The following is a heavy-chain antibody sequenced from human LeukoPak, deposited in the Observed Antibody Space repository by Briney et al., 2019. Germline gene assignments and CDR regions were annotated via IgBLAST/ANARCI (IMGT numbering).Heavy chain of an antibody. J-gene: IGHJ3*02. Sequence: SETLSLTCTVSGCSISSYYWSWVRQPPGKGLEWIGYIYYSGSTNYNPSLRSRGIISVDTSTNQFSLKLSSITAADTAVYYCARGPTNLPHYAFDIWGQGTMVTVSS. V-gene: IGHV4-59*01. D-gene: IGHD5-24*01. CDR1: GCSISSYY. CDR2: IYYSGST. CDR3: ARGPTNLPHYAFDI.